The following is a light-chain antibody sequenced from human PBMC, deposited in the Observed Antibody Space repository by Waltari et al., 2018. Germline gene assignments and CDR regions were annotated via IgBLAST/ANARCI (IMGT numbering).Light chain of an antibody. Sequence: IVMTQSPASLAVSLGVRATINCRSSPSVLYSSNNKNYLAWYQQKPGQPPKLPIYWASTRESGVPDRFSGSGSGTDFTLTISSLQAEDVAVYYCQQYYTTPLTFGGGTKVEIK. CDR1: PSVLYSSNNKNY. J-gene: IGKJ4*01. CDR3: QQYYTTPLT. V-gene: IGKV4-1*01. CDR2: WAS.